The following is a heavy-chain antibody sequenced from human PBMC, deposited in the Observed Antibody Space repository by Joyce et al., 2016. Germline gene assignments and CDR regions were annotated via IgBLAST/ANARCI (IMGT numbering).Heavy chain of an antibody. CDR3: ARERYFGSGSSNYDY. Sequence: QVQLVQSGAEVREPGSSVTVSCKASGDTFSKYAIGWVRQAPGQGLEWMGGINPIFATPEANYAQKFQGRVTITADKSTSTAYMELSGLRSEDTALYFCARERYFGSGSSNYDYWGQGTLVTVSS. CDR2: INPIFATPEA. D-gene: IGHD3-10*01. V-gene: IGHV1-69*06. J-gene: IGHJ4*02. CDR1: GDTFSKYA.